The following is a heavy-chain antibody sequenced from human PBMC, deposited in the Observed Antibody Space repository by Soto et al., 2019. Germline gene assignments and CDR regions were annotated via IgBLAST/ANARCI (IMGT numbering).Heavy chain of an antibody. V-gene: IGHV3-23*01. Sequence: EVQLLESGGGLVQPGGSLVLSCAASGFTFSSYAMSWVRQAPGKGLEWVSSISGGGKDAYYADSVKGRFTISRDNSRNTLYLQMNSLRADDTAVHYCARSLFLASTGIEPFDFWGQGTLVTVSS. CDR3: ARSLFLASTGIEPFDF. J-gene: IGHJ4*02. CDR2: ISGGGKDA. CDR1: GFTFSSYA. D-gene: IGHD6-13*01.